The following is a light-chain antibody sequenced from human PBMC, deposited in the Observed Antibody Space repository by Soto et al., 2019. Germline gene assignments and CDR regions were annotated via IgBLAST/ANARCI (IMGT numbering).Light chain of an antibody. CDR3: ATWDARRSARGV. V-gene: IGLV1-44*01. CDR1: RSNIGNNA. Sequence: QSVLTQPPSASGTPGQRVTISCSGSRSNIGNNAVSWYQQFPGTAPKLLIYNNNQRPSGVPDRFSGSKSGTSASLAISGLQSDDEAASYCATWDARRSARGVFGGGTKLTVL. J-gene: IGLJ3*02. CDR2: NNN.